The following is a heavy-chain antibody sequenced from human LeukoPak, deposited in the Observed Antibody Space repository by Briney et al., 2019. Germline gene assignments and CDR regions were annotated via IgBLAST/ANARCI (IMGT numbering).Heavy chain of an antibody. V-gene: IGHV1-8*01. CDR3: ARSSAWAHFDN. CDR2: MNPNTGYT. CDR1: GYTFTIYD. Sequence: ASVTVTFTASGYTFTIYDIIWVRQATGQGLEWMGWMNPNTGYTGYAHQFQGRITMTRNTAISTAYMDLSSLNSQDTAVYYCARSSAWAHFDNWGQGTLVSVSS. J-gene: IGHJ4*02. D-gene: IGHD2-15*01.